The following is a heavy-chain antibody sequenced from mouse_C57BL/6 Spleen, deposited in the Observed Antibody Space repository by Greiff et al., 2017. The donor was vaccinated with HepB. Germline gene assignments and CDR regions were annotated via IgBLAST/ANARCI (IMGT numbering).Heavy chain of an antibody. J-gene: IGHJ4*01. CDR3: TRRDYGSSSGAMDY. V-gene: IGHV1-5*01. CDR2: IYPGNSDT. D-gene: IGHD1-1*01. CDR1: GYTFPSYW. Sequence: DVKLVESGTVLARPEASVKMSCKTSGYTFPSYWMHWVKQRPGQGLEWIGAIYPGNSDTSYNQKFKGKAKLTAVTSASTAYMELSSLTNEDSAVYYCTRRDYGSSSGAMDYWGQGTSVTVSS.